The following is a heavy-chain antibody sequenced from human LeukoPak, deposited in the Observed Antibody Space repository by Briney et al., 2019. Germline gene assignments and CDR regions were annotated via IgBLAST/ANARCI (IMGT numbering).Heavy chain of an antibody. CDR3: ARSPNVGATTRGAFDI. V-gene: IGHV3-48*03. CDR1: GFTFSSYE. D-gene: IGHD1-26*01. CDR2: ISSSGSTI. J-gene: IGHJ3*02. Sequence: PGGSLRLSCAASGFTFSSYEMNWVRQAPGKGLEWVSSISSSGSTIYYADSVKGRFTISRDNAKTSLYLQMNSLRAEDTAVYYCARSPNVGATTRGAFDIWGQGTMVTVSS.